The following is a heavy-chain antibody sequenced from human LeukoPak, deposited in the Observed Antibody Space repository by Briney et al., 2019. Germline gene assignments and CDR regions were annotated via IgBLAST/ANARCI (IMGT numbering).Heavy chain of an antibody. V-gene: IGHV1-2*02. Sequence: ASVKVSCKASGYTFTGYYMHWVRQAPGQGLEWMGWINPNSGGTNYAQKFQGRATMTRDTSISTAHMELSRLRSDDTAVYYCARALFEQWLARPETDYWGQGTLVTVSS. CDR1: GYTFTGYY. J-gene: IGHJ4*02. CDR3: ARALFEQWLARPETDY. D-gene: IGHD6-19*01. CDR2: INPNSGGT.